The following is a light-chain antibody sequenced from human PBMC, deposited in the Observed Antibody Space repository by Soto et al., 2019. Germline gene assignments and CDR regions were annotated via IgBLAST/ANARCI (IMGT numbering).Light chain of an antibody. CDR1: QSVSRK. Sequence: EIVMTQSRSTVSVCPGERATLSCRASQSVSRKLAWYQHKPGQAPRLLIYDTSTRAADIPARFSGSGSGTDFTLTISSLQSEDFAVSYCQQYNHWRSISFGPGTRLEIK. J-gene: IGKJ5*01. CDR2: DTS. V-gene: IGKV3-15*01. CDR3: QQYNHWRSIS.